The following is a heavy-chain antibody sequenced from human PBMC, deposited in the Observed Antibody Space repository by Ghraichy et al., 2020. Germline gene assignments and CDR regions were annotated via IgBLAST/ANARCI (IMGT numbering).Heavy chain of an antibody. CDR1: GYTFTSYS. CDR2: ISAYNGNT. D-gene: IGHD2-2*01. Sequence: ASVKVSCKASGYTFTSYSISWVRQAPGQGLEWMGWISAYNGNTNYAQKLQGRVTMTTDTSTSTAYMELRSLRSDDTAVYYCARVYCSSTSCFYYYGMDVWGQGTTVTVSS. CDR3: ARVYCSSTSCFYYYGMDV. V-gene: IGHV1-18*01. J-gene: IGHJ6*02.